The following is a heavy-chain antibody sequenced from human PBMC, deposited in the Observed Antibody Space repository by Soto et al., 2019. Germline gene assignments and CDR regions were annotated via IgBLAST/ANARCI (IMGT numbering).Heavy chain of an antibody. D-gene: IGHD6-13*01. CDR1: GFSLSTSGVG. J-gene: IGHJ4*02. CDR3: AHRSGHSSSWYVPYFDY. Sequence: HITLKESGPTLVKPTQTLTLTCTFSGFSLSTSGVGVGWIRQPPGKALEWLALIYWDDDKRYSPSLKSRLTITKDTSKNQVVLTMTNMDPVDTATYYCAHRSGHSSSWYVPYFDYWGQGTLVTVSS. V-gene: IGHV2-5*02. CDR2: IYWDDDK.